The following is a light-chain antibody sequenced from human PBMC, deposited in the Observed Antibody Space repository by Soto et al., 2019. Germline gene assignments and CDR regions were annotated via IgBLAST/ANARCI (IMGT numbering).Light chain of an antibody. CDR3: QQRSNWPRT. CDR2: DAS. CDR1: QSVSSSY. V-gene: IGKV3-11*01. J-gene: IGKJ1*01. Sequence: EIVMTQSAATLSVSPGERATLSCSASQSVSSSYLAWYQQKPGQAPRLLIYDASNRATGIPARFSGSGSGTDFTLTISSLEPEDFAVYYCQQRSNWPRTFGQGTKVDIK.